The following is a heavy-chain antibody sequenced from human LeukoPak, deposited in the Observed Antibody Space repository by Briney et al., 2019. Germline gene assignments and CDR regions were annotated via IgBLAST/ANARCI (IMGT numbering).Heavy chain of an antibody. D-gene: IGHD3-9*01. Sequence: GGSLRLSCAASGFTFTNDFMTWVRQAPGKGLEWVSAISGSGGSTYYADSVKGRFTISRDNSKNTLYLQMNSLRAEDTAVYYCAKDGRSGVLRYFDWGQGTLVTVSS. CDR1: GFTFTNDF. J-gene: IGHJ4*02. CDR2: ISGSGGST. V-gene: IGHV3-23*01. CDR3: AKDGRSGVLRYFD.